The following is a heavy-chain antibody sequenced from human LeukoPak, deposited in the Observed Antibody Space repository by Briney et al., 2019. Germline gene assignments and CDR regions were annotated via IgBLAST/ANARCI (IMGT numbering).Heavy chain of an antibody. CDR2: IVVGSGNT. Sequence: GTSVKFSCKASGFTFTSSAVQWVRQARGQRLEWIGWIVVGSGNTNYAQKFQERVTITRDMSTSTAYMELSSLRSEDTAVYYCAADHDYYDSSGYYRTFDYWGQGTLVTVSS. V-gene: IGHV1-58*01. D-gene: IGHD3-22*01. CDR3: AADHDYYDSSGYYRTFDY. CDR1: GFTFTSSA. J-gene: IGHJ4*02.